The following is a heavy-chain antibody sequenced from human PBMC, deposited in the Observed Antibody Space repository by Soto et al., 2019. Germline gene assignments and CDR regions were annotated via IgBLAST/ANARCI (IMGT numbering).Heavy chain of an antibody. D-gene: IGHD3-10*01. J-gene: IGHJ3*02. V-gene: IGHV4-34*01. Sequence: SETLSLTCAVYGGSFSGYYWNWIRQPPGKGLEWIGEINHSGSTNYNPSLKSRVTISVDTSKNQFSLKLSSVTAADTAVYYCATKQVLLWFGERDAFDIWGQGTMVTVSS. CDR1: GGSFSGYY. CDR2: INHSGST. CDR3: ATKQVLLWFGERDAFDI.